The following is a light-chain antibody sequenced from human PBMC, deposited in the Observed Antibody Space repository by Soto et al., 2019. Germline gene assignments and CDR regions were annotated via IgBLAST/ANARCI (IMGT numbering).Light chain of an antibody. Sequence: QSVLTQPASVSGSPGQSITISCTGTSSDVGGYNSVSWYQQHPGKAPKLMIYDVSNRPSGVSNRYSVSKSGNTAALTISGLKAEDEDDYYCSSYTCSSTLLYVFGAGTKLTVL. J-gene: IGLJ1*01. V-gene: IGLV2-14*01. CDR1: SSDVGGYNS. CDR2: DVS. CDR3: SSYTCSSTLLYV.